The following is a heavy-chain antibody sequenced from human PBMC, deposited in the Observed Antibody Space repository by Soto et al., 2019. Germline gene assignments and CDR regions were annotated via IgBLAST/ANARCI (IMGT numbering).Heavy chain of an antibody. J-gene: IGHJ6*02. V-gene: IGHV3-30-3*01. CDR3: ARDGYCSGGSCLDGMDV. CDR2: ISSDGSAK. CDR1: GFILSRYT. Sequence: GGSLRLSCGVSGFILSRYTMHWVRQAPGKGLEWVALISSDGSAKYYADSVKGRFTVSRDDSFYLQMTSLRGEDTAVYYCARDGYCSGGSCLDGMDVWGPGTTVTVSS. D-gene: IGHD2-15*01.